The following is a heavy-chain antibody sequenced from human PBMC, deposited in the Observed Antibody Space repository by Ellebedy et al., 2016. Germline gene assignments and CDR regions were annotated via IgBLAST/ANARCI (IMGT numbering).Heavy chain of an antibody. CDR1: GFTFSSYW. CDR3: ARDPGYYYYGMDV. V-gene: IGHV3-7*01. Sequence: GGSLRLSCAASGFTFSSYWMSWVRQAPGKGLEWVANIRQDGSEKYYVDSVKGRFTISRDNAKNSLYLQMNSLRAEDTAVYYCARDPGYYYYGMDVWGQGTTVTVSS. CDR2: IRQDGSEK. J-gene: IGHJ6*02.